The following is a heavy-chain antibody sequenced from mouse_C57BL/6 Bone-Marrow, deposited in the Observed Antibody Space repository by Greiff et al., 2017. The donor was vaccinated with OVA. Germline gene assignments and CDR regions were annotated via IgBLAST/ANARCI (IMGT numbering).Heavy chain of an antibody. D-gene: IGHD2-4*01. CDR2: LSDGGSYT. CDR3: ARDPYDYDVPFAY. Sequence: EVQRVESGGGLVKPGGSLKLSCAASGFTFSSYAMSWVRQTPEKRLEWVATLSDGGSYTYYPDNVKGRFTISRDNAKNNLYLQMSHLKSEDTAMYYCARDPYDYDVPFAYWGQGTLVTVSA. V-gene: IGHV5-4*01. J-gene: IGHJ3*01. CDR1: GFTFSSYA.